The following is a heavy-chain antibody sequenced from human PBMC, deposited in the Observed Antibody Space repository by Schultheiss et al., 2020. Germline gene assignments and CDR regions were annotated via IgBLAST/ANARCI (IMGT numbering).Heavy chain of an antibody. CDR3: ARDHSNWFDP. Sequence: SQTLSLTCTVSGGSISSSSYYWGWIRQPPGKGLEWIGSIYYSGSTNYNPSLKSRVTISVDTSKNQFSLKLSSVTAADTAVYYCARDHSNWFDPWGQGTLVTVS. V-gene: IGHV4-39*07. CDR2: IYYSGST. CDR1: GGSISSSSYY. J-gene: IGHJ5*02.